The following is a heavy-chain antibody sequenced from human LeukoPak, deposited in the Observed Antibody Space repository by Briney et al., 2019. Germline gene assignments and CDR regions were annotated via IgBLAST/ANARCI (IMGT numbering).Heavy chain of an antibody. J-gene: IGHJ4*02. CDR1: GFTFSSYS. Sequence: GGSLRLSCAASGFTFSSYSMNWVRQAPGKGLEWVSSISSSSSYIYYADSVKGRFTISRDNAKNSLYLQMNSLRAEDTAVYYCARAGGSTVSHSDYWGQGTLVTVSS. D-gene: IGHD4-17*01. CDR2: ISSSSSYI. CDR3: ARAGGSTVSHSDY. V-gene: IGHV3-21*01.